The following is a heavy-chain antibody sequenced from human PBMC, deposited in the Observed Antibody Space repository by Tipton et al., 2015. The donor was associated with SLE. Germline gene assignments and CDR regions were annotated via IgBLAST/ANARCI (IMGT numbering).Heavy chain of an antibody. D-gene: IGHD2-2*02. V-gene: IGHV4-39*07. Sequence: PGLVKPSETLSLTCTVSGGSISSSSYYWGWIRQPPGKGLEWIGSIYYSGSTYYNPSLKSRVTISVDTSKNQFSLKLSSVTAADTAVYYCARGREYQLLYCAFDIWGQGTMVTVSS. CDR1: GGSISSSSYY. CDR3: ARGREYQLLYCAFDI. J-gene: IGHJ3*02. CDR2: IYYSGST.